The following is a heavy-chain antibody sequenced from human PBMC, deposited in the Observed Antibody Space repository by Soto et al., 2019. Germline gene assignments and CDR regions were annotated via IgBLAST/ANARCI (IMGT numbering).Heavy chain of an antibody. CDR2: INAGNGNT. V-gene: IGHV1-3*01. Sequence: ASVKVSCKASGYTFSRYAIHWVRQAPGQRLEWMGWINAGNGNTKYSQKFEGRVTLTTDTSANTVYMELSSLRFEDTALYYCARVQQFRNLLHSWGQGTILPVYS. J-gene: IGHJ5*01. CDR1: GYTFSRYA. D-gene: IGHD6-13*01. CDR3: ARVQQFRNLLHS.